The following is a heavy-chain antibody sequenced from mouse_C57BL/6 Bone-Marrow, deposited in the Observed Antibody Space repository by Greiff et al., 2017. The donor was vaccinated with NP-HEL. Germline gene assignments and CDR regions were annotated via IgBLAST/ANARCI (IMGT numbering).Heavy chain of an antibody. D-gene: IGHD1-1*01. V-gene: IGHV1-56*01. Sequence: QVQLQQSGPELVRPGASVKISCKAPGYTFTSHWMQWVRQRPGQGLEWIGEIFPGSGSTYYNEKFKGKARMTVDKSSSTASMQLSSLPSEYSAVYFCARDYYSGSSPAWFAYWGRGTLVTVSA. CDR1: GYTFTSHW. CDR2: IFPGSGST. J-gene: IGHJ3*01. CDR3: ARDYYSGSSPAWFAY.